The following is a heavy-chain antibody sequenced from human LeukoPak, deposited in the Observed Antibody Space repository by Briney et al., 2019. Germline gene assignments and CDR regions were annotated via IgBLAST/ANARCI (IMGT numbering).Heavy chain of an antibody. CDR1: GGSISSYY. CDR2: IYYSGST. D-gene: IGHD3-10*01. J-gene: IGHJ3*02. CDR3: ARRLENYGIFDI. Sequence: SETLSLTCTVSGGSISSYYWSWIRQPPGKGLEWIGYIYYSGSTNYNPSLESRVAISVDTSKYQFSLKVSSVTAADTAVYYCARRLENYGIFDIWGHGTMVTVSS. V-gene: IGHV4-59*08.